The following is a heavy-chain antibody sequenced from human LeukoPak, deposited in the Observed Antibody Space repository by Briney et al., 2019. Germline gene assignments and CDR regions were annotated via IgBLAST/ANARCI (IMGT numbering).Heavy chain of an antibody. J-gene: IGHJ6*04. CDR2: IYSGGST. Sequence: PGGSLRLSCAASGFTFDDYGMSWVRQAPGKGLEWVSVIYSGGSTYYADSVKGRFTISRDNSKNTLYLQMNSLRAEDTAVYYCARDPDYFRDLKPGLDVWGKGTTVTVSS. CDR3: ARDPDYFRDLKPGLDV. D-gene: IGHD2/OR15-2a*01. CDR1: GFTFDDYG. V-gene: IGHV3-66*02.